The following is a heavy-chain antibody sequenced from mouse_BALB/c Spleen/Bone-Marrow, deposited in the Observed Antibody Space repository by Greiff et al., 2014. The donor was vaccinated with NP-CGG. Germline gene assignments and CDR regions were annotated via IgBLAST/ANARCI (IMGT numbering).Heavy chain of an antibody. Sequence: VQVVESGPGLVAPSQSLSITCTVSGFSLTSYGVHRVRQPPGKGLEWLGVIWAGGSTNYNSALMSRLSISKDNSKSQVFLKMNSLQTDDTAVYYCARDQLGRRYYFDYWGQGTTLTVSS. CDR1: GFSLTSYG. CDR2: IWAGGST. V-gene: IGHV2-9*02. CDR3: ARDQLGRRYYFDY. D-gene: IGHD4-1*02. J-gene: IGHJ2*01.